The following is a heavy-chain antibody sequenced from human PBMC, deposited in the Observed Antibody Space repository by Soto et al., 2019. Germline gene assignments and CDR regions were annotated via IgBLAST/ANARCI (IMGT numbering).Heavy chain of an antibody. D-gene: IGHD2-15*01. V-gene: IGHV4-30-4*01. J-gene: IGHJ4*02. CDR1: GGSISSGNYY. Sequence: SETLSLTCTVSGGSISSGNYYWSWIRQPPGKGLEWIGFISYSGSTYYSTSLRSRVTISVDTSKSQFSLNLSFVTAADTAVYYCATMGTPATGLYFFDYWGQGSLVTVSS. CDR3: ATMGTPATGLYFFDY. CDR2: ISYSGST.